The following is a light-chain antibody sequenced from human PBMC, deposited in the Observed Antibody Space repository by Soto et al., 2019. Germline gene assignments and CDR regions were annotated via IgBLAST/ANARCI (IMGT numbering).Light chain of an antibody. V-gene: IGLV1-40*01. J-gene: IGLJ3*02. CDR2: GNN. CDR3: QSYDSSLSGSV. CDR1: SFNIGAGYD. Sequence: QSVLTQPPSVSGAPGQRVTISCTGSSFNIGAGYDVHWYQQLPGTAPKLLIYGNNNRPSGVPDRFSGSKSDTSASLAITGRQAEDEADYYCQSYDSSLSGSVFGGGTKLTVL.